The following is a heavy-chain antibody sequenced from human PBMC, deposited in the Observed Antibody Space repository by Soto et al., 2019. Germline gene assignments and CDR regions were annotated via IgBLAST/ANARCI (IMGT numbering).Heavy chain of an antibody. CDR3: AKDLRTTISDYGMDV. D-gene: IGHD2-21*01. V-gene: IGHV3-30*18. CDR1: GFTFGSHG. J-gene: IGHJ6*02. Sequence: QVQPVESGGGLVQPGGSLRLTCVASGFTFGSHGMHWVRQAPGKGLEWVAVISYDETNEYYVDSVKGRFTISRDNSKSTLYLQMNRLRPEDTAVYKCAKDLRTTISDYGMDVWGQGTTVTVSS. CDR2: ISYDETNE.